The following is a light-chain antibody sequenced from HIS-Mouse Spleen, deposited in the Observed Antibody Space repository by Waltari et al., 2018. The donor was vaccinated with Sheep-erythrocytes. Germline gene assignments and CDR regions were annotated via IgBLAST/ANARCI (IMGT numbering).Light chain of an antibody. CDR3: QQYGSSPPIT. V-gene: IGKV3-20*01. J-gene: IGKJ5*01. CDR2: GAS. Sequence: EIVLTQSPGTLSLSPGERATLSCRARQSVSSSYLAWYQQKPGQAPRLLISGASSRATGIPDRFSGSGSVTDFTLTISRLEPEDFAVYYCQQYGSSPPITFGQGTRLEIK. CDR1: QSVSSSY.